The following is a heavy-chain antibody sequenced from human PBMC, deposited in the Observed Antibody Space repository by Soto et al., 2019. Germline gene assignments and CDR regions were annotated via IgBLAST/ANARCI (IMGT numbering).Heavy chain of an antibody. D-gene: IGHD2-15*01. V-gene: IGHV1-18*01. CDR2: ISPYNGNT. Sequence: QVQLVQSGAEVKKPGASVKVSCKTSGYTFTSYGITWVRQAPGQGLEWMGWISPYNGNTNYAQKLQGRVSMTTDTPTITAYMELRSLRSDDTAVYYCARGGVYCNAGSCPYNWFDPWGQGTLVTVSS. J-gene: IGHJ5*02. CDR1: GYTFTSYG. CDR3: ARGGVYCNAGSCPYNWFDP.